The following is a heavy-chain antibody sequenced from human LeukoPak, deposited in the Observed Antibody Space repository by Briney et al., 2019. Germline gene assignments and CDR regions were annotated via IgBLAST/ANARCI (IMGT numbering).Heavy chain of an antibody. V-gene: IGHV3-48*03. CDR2: ISYSGGTT. CDR1: GFTFRRAE. CDR3: ARGYSTGLHYLGYFAY. D-gene: IGHD6-19*01. Sequence: GGSLRLSCAASGFTFRRAEMNWVRQAPGKGLEWISHISYSGGTTYYAEAVKGRFTISRDNAQQSVYLQMNSLRVDDTAVYYCARGYSTGLHYLGYFAYWGQGILVTVSS. J-gene: IGHJ4*02.